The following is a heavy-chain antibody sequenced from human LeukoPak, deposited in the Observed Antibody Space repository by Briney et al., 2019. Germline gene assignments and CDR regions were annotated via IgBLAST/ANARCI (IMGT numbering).Heavy chain of an antibody. CDR3: ARVGNDILTGYYSRSDAFDI. J-gene: IGHJ3*02. D-gene: IGHD3-9*01. CDR1: GYTFTGYY. V-gene: IGHV1-2*02. CDR2: INPNSGGT. Sequence: ASVKVSCKASGYTFTGYYMHWVRQAPGQGLEWMGWINPNSGGTNYAQKFQGRVTMTRDTSISTAYMELSRLRSDDTAVYYCARVGNDILTGYYSRSDAFDIWGQGTMVTVSS.